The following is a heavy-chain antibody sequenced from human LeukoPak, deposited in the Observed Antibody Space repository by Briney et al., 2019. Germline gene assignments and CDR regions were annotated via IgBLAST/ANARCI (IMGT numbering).Heavy chain of an antibody. V-gene: IGHV4-39*07. CDR3: ASSLREVAAFDAFDI. CDR1: GGSISSSSYY. Sequence: SETLSLTCAVSGGSISSSSYYWGWIRQPPGKGLEWIGSIYYSGSTYYNPSLKSRVTISVDTSKNQFSLKLSSVTAADTAVYYCASSLREVAAFDAFDIWGQGTMVTVSS. J-gene: IGHJ3*02. D-gene: IGHD6-19*01. CDR2: IYYSGST.